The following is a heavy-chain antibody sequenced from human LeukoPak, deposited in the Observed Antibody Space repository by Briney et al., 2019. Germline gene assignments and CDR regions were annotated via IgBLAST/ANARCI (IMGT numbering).Heavy chain of an antibody. CDR1: GGSISSYY. D-gene: IGHD6-13*01. Sequence: ETLSLTCTVSGGSISSYYWSWIRQPPGKGLEWIGYIYYSGSSNYNPSLRSRVTISVDTSKNQFSLKLSSVTAADTAVYYCARGGGFSGWSYYFDSWGQGTLVTVST. CDR2: IYYSGSS. CDR3: ARGGGFSGWSYYFDS. J-gene: IGHJ4*02. V-gene: IGHV4-59*01.